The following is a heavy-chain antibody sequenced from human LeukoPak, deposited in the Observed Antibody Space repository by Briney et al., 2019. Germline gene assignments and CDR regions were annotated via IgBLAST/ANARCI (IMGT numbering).Heavy chain of an antibody. J-gene: IGHJ4*02. D-gene: IGHD3-22*01. CDR1: GFIFSSNS. Sequence: PGGSLRLSCAASGFIFSSNSMHWVRQAPGKGLEWVAVISYDGSNKYYADSVRGRFTISRDTSKNTLYLQMNSLRAEDTALYYCAKQNNFDTSGLDYWGQGTLVTVSS. V-gene: IGHV3-30*04. CDR2: ISYDGSNK. CDR3: AKQNNFDTSGLDY.